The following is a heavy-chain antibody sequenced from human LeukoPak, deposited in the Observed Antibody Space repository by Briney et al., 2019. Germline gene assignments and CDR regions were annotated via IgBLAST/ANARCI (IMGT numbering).Heavy chain of an antibody. CDR3: ARDKADAYNTLDY. Sequence: QPGRSLRLSCAASGFTFSNFPMHWVRQAPGKGLEWAAVISYDGSNKFYADSVKGRFTISRDNSKNTLSLQMDRLRAEDTAVYYCARDKADAYNTLDYWGQGTLVTVSS. D-gene: IGHD5-24*01. V-gene: IGHV3-30*04. J-gene: IGHJ4*02. CDR2: ISYDGSNK. CDR1: GFTFSNFP.